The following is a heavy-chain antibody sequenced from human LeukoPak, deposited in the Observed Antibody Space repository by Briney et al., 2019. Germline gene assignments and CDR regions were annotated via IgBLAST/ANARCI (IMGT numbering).Heavy chain of an antibody. CDR3: ASLVRPWNWFDP. Sequence: SQTLSLTCTVSGGSISSGDYYWSWIRQPPGRGLEWIGYIYYSGSTYYNPSLKSRVTISVDTSKNQFSLKLSSVTAADTAVYYCASLVRPWNWFDPWGQGTLVTVSS. CDR2: IYYSGST. D-gene: IGHD3-10*01. J-gene: IGHJ5*02. V-gene: IGHV4-30-4*01. CDR1: GGSISSGDYY.